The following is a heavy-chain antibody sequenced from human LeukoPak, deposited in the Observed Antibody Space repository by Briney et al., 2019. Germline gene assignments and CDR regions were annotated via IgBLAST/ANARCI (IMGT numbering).Heavy chain of an antibody. V-gene: IGHV3-21*01. Sequence: RSGGSLRLSCAASGFSFSDYSMTWVRRAPGKGLEWVSSISSSSTYIHYADSVKGRFTISRDNGKNSLYLQMNSLRAEDTAVYYCARDLTYYYGMDVWGQGTTVTVSS. CDR3: ARDLTYYYGMDV. J-gene: IGHJ6*02. CDR2: ISSSSTYI. CDR1: GFSFSDYS.